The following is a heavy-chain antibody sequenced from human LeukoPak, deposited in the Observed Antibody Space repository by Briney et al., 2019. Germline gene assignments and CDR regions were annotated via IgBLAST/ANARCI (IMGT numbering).Heavy chain of an antibody. CDR3: ARETYCGGDCYSSDY. J-gene: IGHJ4*02. CDR2: IIPILGIA. D-gene: IGHD2-21*02. Sequence: GASVKVSCKASGGTFSSYAISWVRQAPGQGLEWMGRIIPILGIANYAQKFQGRVTITADKSTSTAYMELSSLRSEDTAVYYCARETYCGGDCYSSDYWGQGTLVTVSS. CDR1: GGTFSSYA. V-gene: IGHV1-69*04.